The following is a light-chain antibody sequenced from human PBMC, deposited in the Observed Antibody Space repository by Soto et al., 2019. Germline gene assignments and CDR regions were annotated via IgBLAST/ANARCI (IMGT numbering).Light chain of an antibody. CDR2: DAS. V-gene: IGKV3-11*01. J-gene: IGKJ1*01. CDR1: QSVSTY. Sequence: EIVLTQSPATLSLSPGERATLSCRASQSVSTYLAWYQQKPGQAPRLLIYDASTRATGIPARFSGSGSGTDFTLTISSLEPEDFAVYYCQQRSNWPRTWTFRQGTKVEIK. CDR3: QQRSNWPRTWT.